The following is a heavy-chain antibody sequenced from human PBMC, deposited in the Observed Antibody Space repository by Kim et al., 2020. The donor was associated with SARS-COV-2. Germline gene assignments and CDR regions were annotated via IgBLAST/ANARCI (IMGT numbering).Heavy chain of an antibody. CDR3: ARDGGGSLTHEGYFDY. V-gene: IGHV4-59*01. J-gene: IGHJ4*02. CDR1: GGSISSYY. CDR2: IYYSGST. D-gene: IGHD2-15*01. Sequence: SETLSLTCTVSGGSISSYYWSWIRQPPGKGLEWIGYIYYSGSTNYNPSLKSRVTISVDTSKNQFSLKLSSVTAADTAVYYCARDGGGSLTHEGYFDYWGQGTLVTVSS.